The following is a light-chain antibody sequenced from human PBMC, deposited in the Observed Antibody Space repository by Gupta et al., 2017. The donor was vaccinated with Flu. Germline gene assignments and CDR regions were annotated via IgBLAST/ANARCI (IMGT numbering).Light chain of an antibody. Sequence: DIQLTQSPSFLSASIGDRVTITCRASQGISSSLAWYQQKPGKAPKVLIYGTSTLQSGVPSRFSGSGSGTEFILTISSLQPEDFETYYCQQLRGALWTFGLGTKVEVK. J-gene: IGKJ1*01. CDR1: QGISSS. CDR3: QQLRGALWT. V-gene: IGKV1-9*01. CDR2: GTS.